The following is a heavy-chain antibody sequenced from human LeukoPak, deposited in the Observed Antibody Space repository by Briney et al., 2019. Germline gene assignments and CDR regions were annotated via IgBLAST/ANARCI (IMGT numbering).Heavy chain of an antibody. D-gene: IGHD3-3*01. J-gene: IGHJ4*02. Sequence: GGSLRLSCAASGFTFSSYGMHWVRQAPGKGLEWEAVISYDGSNKYYADSVKGRFTISRDNSKNTLYLQMNSLRAEDTAVYYCAKENGPYDFWSGYNFDYWGQGTLVTVSS. CDR3: AKENGPYDFWSGYNFDY. CDR2: ISYDGSNK. CDR1: GFTFSSYG. V-gene: IGHV3-30*18.